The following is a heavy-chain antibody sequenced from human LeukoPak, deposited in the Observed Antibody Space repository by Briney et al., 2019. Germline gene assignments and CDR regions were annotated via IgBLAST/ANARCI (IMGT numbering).Heavy chain of an antibody. J-gene: IGHJ4*02. V-gene: IGHV4-39*07. CDR1: GGPISSRNYY. Sequence: PSETLSLTCTVSGGPISSRNYYWGWIRQPPGKGLEWIGSIYYSGSTYYNPSLKSRVTISVDTSKNQFSLKLSSVTAADTAIYYCARGPGHSFKYWGQGARVTVSS. CDR2: IYYSGST. D-gene: IGHD1-1*01. CDR3: ARGPGHSFKY.